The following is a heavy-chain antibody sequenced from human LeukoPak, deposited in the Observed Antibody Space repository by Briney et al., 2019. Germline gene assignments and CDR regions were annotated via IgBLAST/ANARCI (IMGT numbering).Heavy chain of an antibody. D-gene: IGHD6-6*01. CDR3: ARAIAARREDY. CDR1: GYTFTAYY. Sequence: ASVKVSCKASGYTFTAYYMHWVRQAPGQGLEWMGWINPNSGDTNYAQKFQGRVTMTRDTSISTAYMELSRLRSDDTAVYYCARAIAARREDYWGQGTLVTVSS. CDR2: INPNSGDT. J-gene: IGHJ4*02. V-gene: IGHV1-2*02.